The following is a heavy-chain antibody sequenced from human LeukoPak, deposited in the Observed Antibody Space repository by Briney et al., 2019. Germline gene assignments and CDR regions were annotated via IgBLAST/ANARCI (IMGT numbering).Heavy chain of an antibody. J-gene: IGHJ4*02. D-gene: IGHD4-17*01. Sequence: GGSLRLSCAASGFTFSNYNMNWVRQPPGRGLGWVSSISASSIYIYYADSVKGRFTISRDNSKNTLYLQMKSLRAEDTAVYYCAREHTVTAPFDYWGQGTLVTVSS. CDR3: AREHTVTAPFDY. V-gene: IGHV3-21*01. CDR1: GFTFSNYN. CDR2: ISASSIYI.